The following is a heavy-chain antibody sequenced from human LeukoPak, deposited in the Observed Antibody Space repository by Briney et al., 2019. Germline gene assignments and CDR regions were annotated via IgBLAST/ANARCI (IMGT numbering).Heavy chain of an antibody. Sequence: GGSLRLSCAASGFTVSSNSMSWVRQAPGKGLEWVSVIYSGGSTYYADSVKGRFTISRDNSKNTLYLQMNSLRAEDTAVYYCARAPSTVRSWYYFDYWGQRTLVTVSS. CDR2: IYSGGST. J-gene: IGHJ4*02. CDR1: GFTVSSNS. CDR3: ARAPSTVRSWYYFDY. D-gene: IGHD6-13*01. V-gene: IGHV3-66*01.